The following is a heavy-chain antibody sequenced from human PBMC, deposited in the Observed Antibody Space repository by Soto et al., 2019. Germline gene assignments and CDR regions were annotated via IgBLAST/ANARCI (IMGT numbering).Heavy chain of an antibody. Sequence: SETLSLTCAVYGGSFSGYYWSWIRQPPGKGLEWIGEINHSGSTNYNPSLKSRVTISVDTSKNQFSLKLSSVTAADTAGYYCARGFVVVPAAPFQNYYYYGMDVWGQGTTVTVSS. CDR3: ARGFVVVPAAPFQNYYYYGMDV. J-gene: IGHJ6*02. CDR1: GGSFSGYY. V-gene: IGHV4-34*01. CDR2: INHSGST. D-gene: IGHD2-2*01.